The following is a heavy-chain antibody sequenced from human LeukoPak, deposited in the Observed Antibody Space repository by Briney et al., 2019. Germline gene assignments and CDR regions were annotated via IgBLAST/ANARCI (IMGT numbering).Heavy chain of an antibody. CDR1: GFTFSSYG. J-gene: IGHJ3*02. CDR3: AKDGGSDPDSFDI. CDR2: IRYDGSNK. V-gene: IGHV3-30*02. D-gene: IGHD2-15*01. Sequence: GGSLRLSCAASGFTFSSYGMHWVRQAPGKGLEWVAFIRYDGSNKNYADSVKGGFTSSRDNTKNSLYLQMNSLRAEDTAVYYCAKDGGSDPDSFDIWGQGTMVTVSS.